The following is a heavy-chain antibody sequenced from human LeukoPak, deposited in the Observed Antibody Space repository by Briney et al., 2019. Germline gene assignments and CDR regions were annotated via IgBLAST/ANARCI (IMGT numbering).Heavy chain of an antibody. J-gene: IGHJ4*02. D-gene: IGHD6-19*01. V-gene: IGHV4-30-4*01. CDR3: ARMHASGRYDDY. CDR1: GGSFRGYY. CDR2: IYYSGST. Sequence: PSETLSLTCAVYGGSFRGYYWSWIRQPPGKGLEWIGYIYYSGSTYYNPSLKSRITISVDTSKNQFSLKLSSVTAADTAVYYCARMHASGRYDDYWGQGTLVTVSS.